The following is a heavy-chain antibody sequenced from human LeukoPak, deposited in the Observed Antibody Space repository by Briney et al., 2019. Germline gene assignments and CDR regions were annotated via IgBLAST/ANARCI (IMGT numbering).Heavy chain of an antibody. V-gene: IGHV3-30*02. CDR3: AKGDIVVVPAVHAFDI. D-gene: IGHD2-2*01. Sequence: GGSLRLSCAASGFTFSSYGMHWVRQAPGKGLEWVAFIRYDGSNKYYADSVKGRFTTSRDNSKNTLYLQMNSLRAEDTAVYYCAKGDIVVVPAVHAFDIWGQGTMVTVSS. CDR1: GFTFSSYG. J-gene: IGHJ3*02. CDR2: IRYDGSNK.